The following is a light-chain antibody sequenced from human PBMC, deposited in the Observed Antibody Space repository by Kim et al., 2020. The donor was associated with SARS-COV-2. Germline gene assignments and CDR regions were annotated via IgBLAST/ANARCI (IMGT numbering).Light chain of an antibody. CDR3: LQHNNYPIT. V-gene: IGKV1-17*01. Sequence: ASVGDRVTITCRASQEIRNDLGWYQQKPGRAPKRLIYGAFSLQSGVPSRFSGSGSGTEFPLTISSVQPEDFATYFCLQHNNYPITFGQGKRLEIK. CDR2: GAF. CDR1: QEIRND. J-gene: IGKJ5*01.